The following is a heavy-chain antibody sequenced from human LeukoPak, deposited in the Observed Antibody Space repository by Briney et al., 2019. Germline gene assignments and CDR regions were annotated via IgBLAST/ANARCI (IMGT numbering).Heavy chain of an antibody. V-gene: IGHV4-39*01. Sequence: PSETLSLTCTVSGGSIRSSSYYWGWIRQPPGKGLEWTGSINYSGSAYYNPSLKSRITISVDTSKSQFSLKLNSVTAADTAVYYCARPYSSSSYYYFDYWGQGTLVTVSS. CDR1: GGSIRSSSYY. CDR2: INYSGSA. CDR3: ARPYSSSSYYYFDY. D-gene: IGHD6-6*01. J-gene: IGHJ4*02.